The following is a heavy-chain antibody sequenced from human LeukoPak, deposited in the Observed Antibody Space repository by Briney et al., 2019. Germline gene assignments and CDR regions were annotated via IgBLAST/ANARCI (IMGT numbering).Heavy chain of an antibody. D-gene: IGHD6-13*01. J-gene: IGHJ2*01. Sequence: GSLRLSCAASGFTFSSYSMNWVRQAPGKGLEWVSSISSSSSYIYYADSVKGRFTISRDNAKNSLYLQMNSLRAEDTAVYYCARRIAAAGTSWYFDLWGRATLVTVSS. CDR3: ARRIAAAGTSWYFDL. CDR2: ISSSSSYI. CDR1: GFTFSSYS. V-gene: IGHV3-21*01.